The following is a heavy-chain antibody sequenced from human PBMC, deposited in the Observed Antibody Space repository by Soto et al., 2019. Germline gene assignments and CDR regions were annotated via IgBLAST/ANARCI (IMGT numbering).Heavy chain of an antibody. CDR1: GGTFSSYA. CDR2: IIPIFGTA. V-gene: IGHV1-69*13. CDR3: ARNLHWVDCSSTSCTDYYYYYGMDV. Sequence: ASVKVSCKASGGTFSSYATSWVRQAPGQGLEWKGRIIPIFGTANYAQKFQGRVTITADESTSTAYMELSSLRSEDTAVYYCARNLHWVDCSSTSCTDYYYYYGMDVWGQGTTVTVS. J-gene: IGHJ6*02. D-gene: IGHD2-2*01.